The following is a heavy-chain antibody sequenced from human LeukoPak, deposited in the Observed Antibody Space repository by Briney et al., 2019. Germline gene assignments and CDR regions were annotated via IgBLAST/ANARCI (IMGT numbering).Heavy chain of an antibody. J-gene: IGHJ5*02. V-gene: IGHV3-33*08. CDR2: IWYDGSNK. CDR1: GFTFSSYS. Sequence: GGSLRLSCAASGFTFSSYSMNWVRQAPGKGLEWVAVIWYDGSNKYYADSVKGRFTISRDNSKNTLYLQMNSLRAEDTAVYYCARDVNWFDPWGQGTLVTVSS. CDR3: ARDVNWFDP.